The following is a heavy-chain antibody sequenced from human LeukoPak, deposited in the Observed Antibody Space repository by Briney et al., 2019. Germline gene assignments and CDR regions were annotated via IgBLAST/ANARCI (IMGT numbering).Heavy chain of an antibody. Sequence: SETLSLTCAVYGGSFSGYYWSWIRQPPGKGLEWIGEINHSGSTNYNPSLKSRVTISVDTSKNQFSLKLSSVTAADTAVYYCARVGGYCSGGSCFRRNGQDAFDIWGQGTMVTVSS. D-gene: IGHD2-15*01. V-gene: IGHV4-34*01. CDR2: INHSGST. CDR1: GGSFSGYY. CDR3: ARVGGYCSGGSCFRRNGQDAFDI. J-gene: IGHJ3*02.